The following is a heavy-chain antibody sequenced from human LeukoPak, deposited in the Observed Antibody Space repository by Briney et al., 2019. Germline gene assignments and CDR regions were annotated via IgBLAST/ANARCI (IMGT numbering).Heavy chain of an antibody. CDR2: VYTSGST. D-gene: IGHD3-3*01. V-gene: IGHV4-61*02. J-gene: IGHJ4*02. CDR3: ARTPYDFWSGYPSHFDY. Sequence: PSETLSLTCTISGGDISGGSFSSGIYYWNWIRQPAGKGLEWVGRVYTSGSTNYNPSLKSRVTVSVDTANNQFSLKLSSVTAADTAVYYCARTPYDFWSGYPSHFDYWGQGTLVTVSS. CDR1: ISGGDISGGSFSSGIYY.